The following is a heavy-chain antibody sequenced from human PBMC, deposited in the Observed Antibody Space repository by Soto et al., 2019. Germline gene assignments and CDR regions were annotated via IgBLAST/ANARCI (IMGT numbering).Heavy chain of an antibody. Sequence: GGSLRVSCAASGFTFSNALMSWVRQSPGKGLEWVGRIKSKTDGGTTDYAAPVKGRFTISRDDSKNTLYLQMNSLKTEDTAVYYCTTDGTVVTPSQARHWGQGTLVTVSS. CDR3: TTDGTVVTPSQARH. D-gene: IGHD2-15*01. J-gene: IGHJ4*02. CDR2: IKSKTDGGTT. CDR1: GFTFSNAL. V-gene: IGHV3-15*01.